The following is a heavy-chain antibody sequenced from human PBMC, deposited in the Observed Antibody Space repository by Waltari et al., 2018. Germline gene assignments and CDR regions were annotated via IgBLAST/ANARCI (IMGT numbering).Heavy chain of an antibody. CDR2: VDPEDGET. Sequence: VQLVQSGAEVKKPGSSVKVSCKASGYTFTSYDIHWVRKAPGKGLEWMGRVDPEDGETIYAEKFQGRVTITADTSTDTAYMELSSLRSEDTAVYYCATGAVAGTYYYYYMDVWGKGTTVTVSS. J-gene: IGHJ6*03. CDR1: GYTFTSYD. CDR3: ATGAVAGTYYYYYMDV. D-gene: IGHD6-19*01. V-gene: IGHV1-69-2*01.